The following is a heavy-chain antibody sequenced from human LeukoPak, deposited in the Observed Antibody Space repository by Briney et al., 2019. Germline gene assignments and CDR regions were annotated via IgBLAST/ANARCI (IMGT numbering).Heavy chain of an antibody. CDR2: IWNAGTNT. Sequence: GGSLRLSCAASGFSFSTYGMHWVRQAPGKGLDGVALIWNAGTNTYYADSVKGRFTISRDNYKTTPYLQMNSLRAEDTAVYYCAGDTPPGGDYYFDYWGQGTLVIVSS. CDR1: GFSFSTYG. D-gene: IGHD3-16*01. V-gene: IGHV3-33*01. J-gene: IGHJ4*02. CDR3: AGDTPPGGDYYFDY.